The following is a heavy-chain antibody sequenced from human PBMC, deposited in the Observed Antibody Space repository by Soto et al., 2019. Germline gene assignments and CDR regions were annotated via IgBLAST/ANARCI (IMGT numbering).Heavy chain of an antibody. CDR3: ARHGFGSLHGLVDV. J-gene: IGHJ6*02. V-gene: IGHV4-59*08. D-gene: IGHD3-10*01. CDR2: IQYSGYS. CDR1: GVSITNYY. Sequence: QVQLQESGPGLVKPSETLSLTCTVSGVSITNYYCSWFRQPPGKGLEWIGYIQYSGYSAYNLSLKRRVTMSMDTSKTQFSLMLESVTPTDTAVYYCARHGFGSLHGLVDVWGQGTTVIVSS.